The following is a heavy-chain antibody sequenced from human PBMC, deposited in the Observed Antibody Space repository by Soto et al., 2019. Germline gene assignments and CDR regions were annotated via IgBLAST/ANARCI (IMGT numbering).Heavy chain of an antibody. V-gene: IGHV1-8*01. J-gene: IGHJ5*02. Sequence: ASVKVSCKASGYTFTSYDINWVRQATGQGLEWMGWMNPNRGNANYAQKFQGRVTITADTSMSTAYMELSSLRSEDTAVYYCARDLSSGWYDLRWFDPWGQGTLVTVSS. CDR3: ARDLSSGWYDLRWFDP. D-gene: IGHD6-19*01. CDR2: MNPNRGNA. CDR1: GYTFTSYD.